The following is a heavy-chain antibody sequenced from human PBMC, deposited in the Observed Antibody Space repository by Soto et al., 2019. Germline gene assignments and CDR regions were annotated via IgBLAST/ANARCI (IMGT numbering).Heavy chain of an antibody. CDR3: ARENGDYDILTGYYPYYYYGMDV. D-gene: IGHD3-9*01. CDR1: GYTFTGYY. V-gene: IGHV1-46*01. J-gene: IGHJ6*02. Sequence: QVQLEQSGAEVKKPGASVKVSCKASGYTFTGYYVHWVRQAPGQGLEWLGIINPSGGRTSYAQTLQGRITVTRDTSTSTVYMQLSSLRSEDTAVYYCARENGDYDILTGYYPYYYYGMDVWGQGTTVTVSS. CDR2: INPSGGRT.